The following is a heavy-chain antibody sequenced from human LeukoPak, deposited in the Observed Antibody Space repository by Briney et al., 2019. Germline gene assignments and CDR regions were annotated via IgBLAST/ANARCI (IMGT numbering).Heavy chain of an antibody. Sequence: GGSLRLSCAASGFTFSNFAMSWVRQAPGKGLEWVSAISGSGDSTYYADSVKGRFTISRDISKDTLYLQMNSLRAGDTAVYYCAKDGLGYYNSSGYFDYWGQGTLVTVSP. V-gene: IGHV3-23*01. CDR2: ISGSGDST. CDR3: AKDGLGYYNSSGYFDY. CDR1: GFTFSNFA. D-gene: IGHD3-22*01. J-gene: IGHJ4*02.